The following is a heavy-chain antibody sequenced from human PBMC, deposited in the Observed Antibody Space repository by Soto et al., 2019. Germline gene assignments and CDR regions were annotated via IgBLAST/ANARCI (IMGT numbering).Heavy chain of an antibody. CDR1: GFTFSSYA. Sequence: QVQLVESGGGVVQPGRSLRLSCAASGFTFSSYAMHWVRQAPGKGLEWVAVISYDGSNKYYADSVKGRFTISRVNSKNTLYLQMNSLRAEDTAVYYCARPRIAVAGILGYWGQGTLVTVSS. D-gene: IGHD6-19*01. J-gene: IGHJ4*02. CDR3: ARPRIAVAGILGY. V-gene: IGHV3-30-3*01. CDR2: ISYDGSNK.